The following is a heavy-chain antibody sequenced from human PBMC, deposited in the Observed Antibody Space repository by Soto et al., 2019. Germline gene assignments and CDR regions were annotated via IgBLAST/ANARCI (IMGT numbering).Heavy chain of an antibody. CDR1: GGSFSGYY. CDR2: INHSGST. D-gene: IGHD2-15*01. V-gene: IGHV4-34*01. J-gene: IGHJ6*03. Sequence: TETLSLTSAVYGGSFSGYYWSWIRQPPGKGLEWIGEINHSGSTNYNPSLKSRVTISVDTSKNQFSLKLSSVTAADTAVYYCARGRGGYCSGGSCNTLRYYYYYMDVWGKGTTVTVSS. CDR3: ARGRGGYCSGGSCNTLRYYYYYMDV.